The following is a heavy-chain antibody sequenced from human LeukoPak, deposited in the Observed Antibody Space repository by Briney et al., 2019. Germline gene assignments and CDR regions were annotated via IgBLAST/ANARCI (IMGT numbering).Heavy chain of an antibody. Sequence: GGSLRLSCAASGFTFSSYGMHWVRQAPGQGLEWVAVISYDGSNKYYADSVKGRFTISRDNSKNTLYLQMNSLRAEDTAVYYCAKDLGGSYPIFDYWGQGTLVTVSS. J-gene: IGHJ4*02. CDR2: ISYDGSNK. V-gene: IGHV3-30*18. CDR1: GFTFSSYG. CDR3: AKDLGGSYPIFDY. D-gene: IGHD1-26*01.